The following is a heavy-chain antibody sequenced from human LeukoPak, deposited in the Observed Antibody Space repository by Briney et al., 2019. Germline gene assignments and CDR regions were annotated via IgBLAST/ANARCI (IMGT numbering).Heavy chain of an antibody. V-gene: IGHV3-53*01. CDR2: IYSGGST. CDR1: GFTVSSNY. J-gene: IGHJ4*02. D-gene: IGHD3-9*01. CDR3: ARDLTLLLPAPGDTADY. Sequence: GGSLRLSCAASGFTVSSNYMSWVRQAPGKGLEWVSVIYSGGSTYYADSVKGQFTISRDTSKNTVYLQMNSLRADDTAVYYCARDLTLLLPAPGDTADYWGQGTLVTVSS.